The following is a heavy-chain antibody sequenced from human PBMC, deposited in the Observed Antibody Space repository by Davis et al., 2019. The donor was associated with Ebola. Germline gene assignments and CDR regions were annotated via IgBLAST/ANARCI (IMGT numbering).Heavy chain of an antibody. J-gene: IGHJ4*02. V-gene: IGHV4-34*01. CDR1: GGTFRAYY. CDR3: ARVRTGPDGYFDY. D-gene: IGHD1/OR15-1a*01. CDR2: VDHSGST. Sequence: SETLSPTCAVLGGTFRAYYWSWLRQSPGKGLEWIGEVDHSGSTNYNPSFKSRVIVSEDASKNQFSLKLTSLTAADTAVYYCARVRTGPDGYFDYWGQGILVAVSS.